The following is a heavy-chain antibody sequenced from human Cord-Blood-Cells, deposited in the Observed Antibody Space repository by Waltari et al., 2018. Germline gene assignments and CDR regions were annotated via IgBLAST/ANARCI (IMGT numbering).Heavy chain of an antibody. J-gene: IGHJ4*02. CDR1: GFTFSSYA. V-gene: IGHV3-23*01. CDR3: AKETGYDILTGYYFDY. D-gene: IGHD3-9*01. Sequence: EVQLLESGGGLVQPGGSLRLSCAASGFTFSSYAMSWVRQAPGKGLEWVSAISGSGGSTDCGGSVKGRCTISRDNSKNTLYLQMNSLRAEDTAVYYCAKETGYDILTGYYFDYWGQGTLVTVSS. CDR2: ISGSGGST.